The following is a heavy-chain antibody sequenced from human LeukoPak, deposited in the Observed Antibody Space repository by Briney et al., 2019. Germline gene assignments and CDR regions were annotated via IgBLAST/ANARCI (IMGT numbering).Heavy chain of an antibody. CDR1: GGSISSYY. Sequence: SETLSLTCTVSGGSISSYYWSWIRQPPGKGLEWIGYIYYNGNPNYNPSFRSRVTISLDTSKNQFSLKLRSVTAADTATYYCAKGGYIYDTWGQGIPVTVSS. J-gene: IGHJ5*02. CDR3: AKGGYIYDT. V-gene: IGHV4-59*01. D-gene: IGHD5-12*01. CDR2: IYYNGNP.